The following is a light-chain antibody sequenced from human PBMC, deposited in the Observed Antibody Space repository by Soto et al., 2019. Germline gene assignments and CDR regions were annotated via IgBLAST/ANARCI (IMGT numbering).Light chain of an antibody. CDR2: AAS. CDR3: QKYGTSPAT. Sequence: EIVLTQSPGTLSLSPGERATLSCRASQSVSSSYLAWYQQKPGQAPRLLIYAASSRATGIPDRFSGSGSGTDFTLTFSRLEPEDIAVFYCQKYGTSPATFGGGTTVEIK. CDR1: QSVSSSY. J-gene: IGKJ4*01. V-gene: IGKV3-20*01.